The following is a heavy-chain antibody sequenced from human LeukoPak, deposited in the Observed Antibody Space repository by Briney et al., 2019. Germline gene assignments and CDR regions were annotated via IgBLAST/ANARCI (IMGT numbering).Heavy chain of an antibody. CDR1: GFTFSSYA. CDR2: ISYDGSNK. Sequence: GGSLRLSCAASGFTFSSYAMHWVRQAPGKGLEWVAVISYDGSNKYYADSVKGRFTISRDNSKNTLYLQMNSLRAEDTAVYYCTKDNSYDAFDIWGQGTMVTVSS. V-gene: IGHV3-30-3*01. D-gene: IGHD4-23*01. J-gene: IGHJ3*02. CDR3: TKDNSYDAFDI.